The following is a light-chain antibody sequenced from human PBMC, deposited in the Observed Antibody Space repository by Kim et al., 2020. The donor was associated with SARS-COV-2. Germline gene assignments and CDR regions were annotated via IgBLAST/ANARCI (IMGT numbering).Light chain of an antibody. CDR3: QQYNSWPRYT. CDR2: DAS. CDR1: QSIDTY. J-gene: IGKJ2*01. V-gene: IGKV3-15*01. Sequence: ASPGERAALSGRATQSIDTYLAWYRQIPGQAPRVLIYDASTRATCIPDRFTGSGSGTEFYLTISSLQSEDFAVYYCQQYNSWPRYTFGQGTKLEI.